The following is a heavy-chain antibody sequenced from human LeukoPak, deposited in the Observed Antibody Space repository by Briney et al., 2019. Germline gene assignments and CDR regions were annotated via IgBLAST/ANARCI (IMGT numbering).Heavy chain of an antibody. CDR2: INHSGST. V-gene: IGHV4-34*01. CDR3: ARASRPYYDFNY. Sequence: SETLSLTCAVYGGSFSGYYWSWIRQPPGKGLEWIGEINHSGSTNYNPSLKSRVTISVDTSKNQFSLKLSSVTAADTAVYYCARASRPYYDFNYWGQGTLVTVSS. D-gene: IGHD3-3*01. CDR1: GGSFSGYY. J-gene: IGHJ4*02.